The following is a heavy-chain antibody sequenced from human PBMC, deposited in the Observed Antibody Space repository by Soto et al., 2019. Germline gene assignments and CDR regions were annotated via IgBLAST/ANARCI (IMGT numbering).Heavy chain of an antibody. Sequence: ASVKVCKASGYTFTGYYMHWVRQAPGQGLEWMGWINPNSGGTNYAQKFQGRVTMTRDTSISTAYMELSRLRSDDTAVYYCARDYPYSSSSRDYYYGMDVWGQGTTVTVSS. D-gene: IGHD6-6*01. CDR3: ARDYPYSSSSRDYYYGMDV. V-gene: IGHV1-2*02. J-gene: IGHJ6*02. CDR2: INPNSGGT. CDR1: GYTFTGYY.